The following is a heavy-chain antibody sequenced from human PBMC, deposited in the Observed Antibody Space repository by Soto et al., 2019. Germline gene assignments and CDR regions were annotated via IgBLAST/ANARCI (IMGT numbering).Heavy chain of an antibody. Sequence: ASVKVSCKASGYTFTSYYMHWVRQAPGQGLEWMGIINPSGGSTSYAQKFQGRVTMTRDTSTSTVYMELSSLRSEDTAVYYCAREVYCGGDCYSSGYFDYWGQATLVTVSS. J-gene: IGHJ4*02. CDR1: GYTFTSYY. D-gene: IGHD2-21*02. CDR3: AREVYCGGDCYSSGYFDY. CDR2: INPSGGST. V-gene: IGHV1-46*01.